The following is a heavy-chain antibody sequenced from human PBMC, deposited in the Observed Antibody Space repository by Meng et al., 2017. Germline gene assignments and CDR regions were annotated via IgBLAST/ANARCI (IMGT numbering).Heavy chain of an antibody. CDR2: INPNSGGT. V-gene: IGHV1-2*06. D-gene: IGHD6-13*01. Sequence: ASVKVSCKASGYTFTGYYMHWVRQAPGQGLEWMGRINPNSGGTNYAQKFQGRVTMTRDTSISTAYMELSRLRSDDTAVYYCARDRNGSSWRLDYWGQGTLVTVSS. J-gene: IGHJ4*02. CDR3: ARDRNGSSWRLDY. CDR1: GYTFTGYY.